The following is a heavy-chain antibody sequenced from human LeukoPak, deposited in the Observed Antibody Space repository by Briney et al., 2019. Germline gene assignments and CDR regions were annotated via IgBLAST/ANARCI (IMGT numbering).Heavy chain of an antibody. CDR2: IYSGGST. Sequence: GGSLRLSCAASGCTVSSNYMSWVCQAPGKGLEWVSVIYSGGSTYYADSVKGRFTISRHNSKNTLYLQMNSLRAEDTAVYYCARVGGSYLEYFDYWGQGTLVTVSS. CDR3: ARVGGSYLEYFDY. CDR1: GCTVSSNY. J-gene: IGHJ4*02. V-gene: IGHV3-53*04. D-gene: IGHD1-26*01.